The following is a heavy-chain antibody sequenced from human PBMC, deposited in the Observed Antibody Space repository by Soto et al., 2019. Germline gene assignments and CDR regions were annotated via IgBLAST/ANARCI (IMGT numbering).Heavy chain of an antibody. CDR3: ARGGGDSSGYYDY. V-gene: IGHV4-31*03. Sequence: QVQLQESGPGLVKPSQTLSLTCTVSGGSISSGGYYWSWIRQHPGKGLEWIGYIYYSGSTYYNPSLEGRVNQSVYTAKDQFALKGSSVTSAETRGYFCARGGGDSSGYYDYWGQGTLVTVSS. CDR1: GGSISSGGYY. J-gene: IGHJ4*02. D-gene: IGHD3-22*01. CDR2: IYYSGST.